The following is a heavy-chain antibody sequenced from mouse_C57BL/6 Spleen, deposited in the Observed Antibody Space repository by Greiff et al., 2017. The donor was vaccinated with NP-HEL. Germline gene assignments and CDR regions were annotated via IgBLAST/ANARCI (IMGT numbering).Heavy chain of an antibody. V-gene: IGHV1-26*01. Sequence: EVMLQQSGPELVKPGASVKISCKASGYTFTDYYMNWVKQSHGKSLEWIGDINPNNGGTSYNQKFKGKATLTVDKSSSTAYMELRSLTSEDSAVYYCARRKSYYGLAYWGQGTLVTVSA. CDR3: ARRKSYYGLAY. CDR2: INPNNGGT. D-gene: IGHD1-2*01. J-gene: IGHJ3*01. CDR1: GYTFTDYY.